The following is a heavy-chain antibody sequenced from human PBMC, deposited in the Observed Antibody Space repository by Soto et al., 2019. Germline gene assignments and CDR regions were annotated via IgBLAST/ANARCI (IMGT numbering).Heavy chain of an antibody. Sequence: QVQLVQSGGGLVKPGESLRLSCATSGLTFSDYYMSWIRQAPGKGLESLSYISGSSSDIKYADSVKGRFTISRDNVKKSVYLQMNSLRDEDTAVYYCETGPRRLSDWGQGTPFIVSP. J-gene: IGHJ4*02. V-gene: IGHV3-11*05. D-gene: IGHD3-3*01. CDR2: ISGSSSDI. CDR3: ETGPRRLSD. CDR1: GLTFSDYY.